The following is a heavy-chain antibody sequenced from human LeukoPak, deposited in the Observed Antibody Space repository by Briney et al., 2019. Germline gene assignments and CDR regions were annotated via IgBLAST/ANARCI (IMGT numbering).Heavy chain of an antibody. CDR3: ARHLGAAMVSPLGH. J-gene: IGHJ4*02. Sequence: GESLKISCKGSGYSFSSYWIGWVRQMPGKGLGWMGIIYPGDSGTRYSPSFQGQVTISADRSITTAYVQWSSLQASDTAMYYCARHLGAAMVSPLGHWGQGTLVTVSS. D-gene: IGHD5-18*01. CDR2: IYPGDSGT. V-gene: IGHV5-51*01. CDR1: GYSFSSYW.